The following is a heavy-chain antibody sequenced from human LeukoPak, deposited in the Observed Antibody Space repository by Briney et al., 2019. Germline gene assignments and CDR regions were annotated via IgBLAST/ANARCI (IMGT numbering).Heavy chain of an antibody. CDR1: GFTFSSYW. Sequence: GGSLRLSCAASGFTFSSYWMHWVRRAPGNGLVWVSHISGDGSRTSYADSVKGRFTISRDNAKNTLYLQMNSLRDEDTAVYYCARDRGYCIDCWGQGTLVTVSS. V-gene: IGHV3-74*01. D-gene: IGHD2-15*01. J-gene: IGHJ4*02. CDR2: ISGDGSRT. CDR3: ARDRGYCIDC.